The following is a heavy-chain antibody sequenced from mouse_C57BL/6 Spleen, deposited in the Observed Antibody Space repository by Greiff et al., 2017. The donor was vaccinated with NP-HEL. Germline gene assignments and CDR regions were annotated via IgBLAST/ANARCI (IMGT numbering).Heavy chain of an antibody. Sequence: QVQLQQPGAELVRPGSSVKLSCKASGYTFTSYWMDWVKQRPGQGLEWIGNIYPSDSETHYNQKFKDKATLTVDKSSSTAYMQLSSLTSEDSAVYYCARDKDYGYDGMDYWGQGTSVTVSS. CDR1: GYTFTSYW. J-gene: IGHJ4*01. V-gene: IGHV1-61*01. D-gene: IGHD2-2*01. CDR2: IYPSDSET. CDR3: ARDKDYGYDGMDY.